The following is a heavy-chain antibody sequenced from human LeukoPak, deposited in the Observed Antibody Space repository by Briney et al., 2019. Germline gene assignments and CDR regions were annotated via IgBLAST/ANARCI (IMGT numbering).Heavy chain of an antibody. Sequence: SETLSLTCTVSGGSISSSSYYWGWIRQPPGKGLEWIGTISYSGSTYYNPSLKSRVTISVDTSKNQFSLKLSSVTAADTAVYYCARHISGGTCYSPLDFWGQGTLVTVSS. V-gene: IGHV4-39*01. CDR3: ARHISGGTCYSPLDF. CDR2: ISYSGST. CDR1: GGSISSSSYY. D-gene: IGHD2-15*01. J-gene: IGHJ4*02.